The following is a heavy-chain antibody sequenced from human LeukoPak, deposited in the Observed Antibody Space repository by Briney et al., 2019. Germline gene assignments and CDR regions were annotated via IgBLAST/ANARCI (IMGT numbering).Heavy chain of an antibody. J-gene: IGHJ4*02. CDR2: ISGRSLYI. CDR3: VSSGPYLYYGSGYYTY. CDR1: GFTFSSHS. V-gene: IGHV3-21*01. Sequence: GGSLRLSCAASGFTFSSHSFHWVLQAPGHGLEGRSAISGRSLYIYYADSVKGRFTISRDNAKNSLYLQMNGLRAEDTAVYYCVSSGPYLYYGSGYYTYWGQGTLVTVSS. D-gene: IGHD3-10*01.